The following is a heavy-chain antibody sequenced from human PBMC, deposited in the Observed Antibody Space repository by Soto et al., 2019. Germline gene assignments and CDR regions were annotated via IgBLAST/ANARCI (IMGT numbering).Heavy chain of an antibody. CDR3: ATDGGSTSSSAYNYFMDV. CDR1: GDTFSSYS. CDR2: IIPMVGTP. V-gene: IGHV1-69*08. Sequence: QAQLVQSGAEVKRPGSSMKVSCKASGDTFSSYSISWVRQAPGQGLEWMGRIIPMVGTPNYAQKFQGRVTFSADKSTSTAYMVLNSLISDDTAVYYCATDGGSTSSSAYNYFMDVWGKGTPVTVSS. D-gene: IGHD3-16*01. J-gene: IGHJ6*03.